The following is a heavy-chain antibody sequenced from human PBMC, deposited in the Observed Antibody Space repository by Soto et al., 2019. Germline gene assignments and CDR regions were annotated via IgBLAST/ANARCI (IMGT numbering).Heavy chain of an antibody. CDR2: IYYSGST. CDR3: ARLSSYYDYVWGSYRYNWFDP. D-gene: IGHD3-16*02. V-gene: IGHV4-39*01. Sequence: SETLSLTCTVSGGSISSSIYYWGWIRQPPGKGLEWIGSIYYSGSTYYNPSLKSRVTISVDTSKNQFSLKLSSVTAADTAVYYCARLSSYYDYVWGSYRYNWFDPWGQGTLVTVSS. J-gene: IGHJ5*02. CDR1: GGSISSSIYY.